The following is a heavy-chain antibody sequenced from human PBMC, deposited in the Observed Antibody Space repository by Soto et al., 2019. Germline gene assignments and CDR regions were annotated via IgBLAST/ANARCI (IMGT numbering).Heavy chain of an antibody. Sequence: QVQLQESGPGLLKPSGTLSLTCAVSGVSVSSNNWCTWVRQSPGEALEWLGNIYHTGTTNYNPSLKSRLTMSIDTSKNHFSLCLSSVTAADTGLYYCERVVNPYCSGGTCYPLALPDSWGQGTLVTVSS. CDR2: IYHTGTT. CDR3: ERVVNPYCSGGTCYPLALPDS. CDR1: GVSVSSNNW. D-gene: IGHD2-15*01. V-gene: IGHV4-4*02. J-gene: IGHJ4*02.